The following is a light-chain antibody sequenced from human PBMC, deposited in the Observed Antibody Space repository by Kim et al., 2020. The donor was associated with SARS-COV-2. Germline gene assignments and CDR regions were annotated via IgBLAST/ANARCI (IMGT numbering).Light chain of an antibody. V-gene: IGKV3-20*01. J-gene: IGKJ3*01. Sequence: SPGDRATPSCRASQILSSDYYAWYQQKPGQAPRLLIYSTSRTASGIPDRFSGSGSGTDSTLTISRLEPEDFAVYYCQHYGDSGLTFGPGTKVDIK. CDR3: QHYGDSGLT. CDR2: STS. CDR1: QILSSDY.